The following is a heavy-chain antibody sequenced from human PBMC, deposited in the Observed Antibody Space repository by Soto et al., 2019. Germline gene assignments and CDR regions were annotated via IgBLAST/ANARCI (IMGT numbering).Heavy chain of an antibody. D-gene: IGHD5-18*01. CDR3: ARTLYSYGPRFDY. CDR2: IYYSGST. CDR1: GGSISTGGYY. J-gene: IGHJ4*02. Sequence: SETLSLTCTVSGGSISTGGYYWRWIRQPPGKGLEWIGYIYYSGSTNYNPSLKSRVTISVDTSKNQFSLKLSSVTAADTAVYYCARTLYSYGPRFDYWGQGTLVTVS. V-gene: IGHV4-61*08.